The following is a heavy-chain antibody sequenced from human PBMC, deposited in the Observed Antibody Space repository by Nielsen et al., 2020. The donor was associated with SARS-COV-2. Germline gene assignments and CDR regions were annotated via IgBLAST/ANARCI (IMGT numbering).Heavy chain of an antibody. CDR1: GFTFDSYA. V-gene: IGHV3-33*01. CDR3: ARGANWFDP. CDR2: IWYDGSNK. Sequence: GGSLRLSCAASGFTFDSYAMSWVRQAPGKGLEWVAVIWYDGSNKYYADSVKGRFTISRDNSKNTLYLQMNSLRAEDTAVYYCARGANWFDPWGQGTLVTVSS. J-gene: IGHJ5*02.